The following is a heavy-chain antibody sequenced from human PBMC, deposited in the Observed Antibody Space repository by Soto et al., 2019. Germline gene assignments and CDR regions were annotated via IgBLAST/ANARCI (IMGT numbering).Heavy chain of an antibody. CDR1: GFSFHNAW. Sequence: EVYLVESGGALVKPGGSLRLSWAASGFSFHNAWMNWVRQAPGKGLQWLGRIKTMSVGGTTDYAAPVKGRFTVSRDDSKDTLYLQMNSLETEDTAVYYCTGGDIAGDFDYWGQGTLVTVSS. J-gene: IGHJ4*02. CDR2: IKTMSVGGTT. D-gene: IGHD3-16*01. CDR3: TGGDIAGDFDY. V-gene: IGHV3-15*02.